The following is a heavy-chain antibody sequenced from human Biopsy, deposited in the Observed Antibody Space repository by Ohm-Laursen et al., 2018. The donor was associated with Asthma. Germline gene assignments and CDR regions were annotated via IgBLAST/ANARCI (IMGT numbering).Heavy chain of an antibody. J-gene: IGHJ4*02. D-gene: IGHD3-10*01. CDR1: GYIFTSYW. V-gene: IGHV5-51*01. CDR2: IFPGDSDT. CDR3: ARPAYGSGSFFDF. Sequence: ESLKISCKVSGYIFTSYWIGWVRQMPGKGLEWMGIIFPGDSDTIYSPSFQGQVTISADKSISTAYLQWSSLKASDTAIYYCARPAYGSGSFFDFWGQGTLVTVSS.